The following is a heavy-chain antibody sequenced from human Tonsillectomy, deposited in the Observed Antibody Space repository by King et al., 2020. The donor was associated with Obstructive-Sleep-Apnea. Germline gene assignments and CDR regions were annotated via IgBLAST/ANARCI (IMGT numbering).Heavy chain of an antibody. V-gene: IGHV1-2*02. D-gene: IGHD1-7*01. CDR3: ASWGAISFFVTGTPADY. CDR2: INPYRGDT. Sequence: QLVQSGAEVKKPGASVKVSCKASGYSFTGYYMNWVRQAPGQGLEGMGWINPYRGDTKYAQKFQGRVTMTRDTSISTAYMELSSLRSDDTALYYCASWGAISFFVTGTPADYWGQGTLVTVSS. J-gene: IGHJ4*02. CDR1: GYSFTGYY.